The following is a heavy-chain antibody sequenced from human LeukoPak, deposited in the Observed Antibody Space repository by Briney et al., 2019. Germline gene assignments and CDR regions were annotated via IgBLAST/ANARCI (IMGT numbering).Heavy chain of an antibody. CDR2: ISSSSSYI. CDR3: ARERKYYDSSGCSSPYYFDY. D-gene: IGHD3-22*01. Sequence: GGSLRLSCAASGFTFSSYSMNWVRQAPGKGLEWVSSISSSSSYIYYADSVKGRFTISRDNAKNSLYLQMNSLRAEDTAVYYCARERKYYDSSGCSSPYYFDYWGQGTLVTVSS. V-gene: IGHV3-21*01. J-gene: IGHJ4*02. CDR1: GFTFSSYS.